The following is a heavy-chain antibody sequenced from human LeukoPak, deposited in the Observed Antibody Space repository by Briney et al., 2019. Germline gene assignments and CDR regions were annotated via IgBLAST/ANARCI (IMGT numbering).Heavy chain of an antibody. CDR2: TYSDVNT. Sequence: GGSLRLSCAASGFTVSSSYMSWVRQAPGKGLQWVSITYSDVNTNYADSVKGRFTISRDTSKNTLSLQMNSLRAEGTAVYYCARKNDLFNAAFDIWGQGTVVTVSS. D-gene: IGHD1-1*01. V-gene: IGHV3-53*01. J-gene: IGHJ3*02. CDR1: GFTVSSSY. CDR3: ARKNDLFNAAFDI.